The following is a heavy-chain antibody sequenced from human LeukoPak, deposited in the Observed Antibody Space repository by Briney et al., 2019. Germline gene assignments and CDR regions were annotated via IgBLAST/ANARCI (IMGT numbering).Heavy chain of an antibody. Sequence: GESLKISCKASGYSFTNYWIGWVRQMPGKGLEWMGIIYTVDSDTTYSPSFQGQVTISAGKSISTAYLQLSSLRASDTAMYYCARGSSTWYFDYWGQGTLVTVSS. CDR1: GYSFTNYW. D-gene: IGHD6-13*01. CDR3: ARGSSTWYFDY. J-gene: IGHJ4*02. V-gene: IGHV5-51*01. CDR2: IYTVDSDT.